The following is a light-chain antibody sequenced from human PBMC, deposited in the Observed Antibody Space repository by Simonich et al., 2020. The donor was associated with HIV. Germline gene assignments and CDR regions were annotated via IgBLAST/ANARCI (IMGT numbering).Light chain of an antibody. CDR3: QQIYSTPLT. Sequence: DIQMTQSPSSLSASVGDRVTIPCRASQSISSYLNWYHQKPGKAPKLLIYAASSLQSGVPSRFSGSGSGTDFALTISSLQPEDFATYFCQQIYSTPLTFFGGTKLEIK. J-gene: IGKJ4*01. V-gene: IGKV1-39*01. CDR2: AAS. CDR1: QSISSY.